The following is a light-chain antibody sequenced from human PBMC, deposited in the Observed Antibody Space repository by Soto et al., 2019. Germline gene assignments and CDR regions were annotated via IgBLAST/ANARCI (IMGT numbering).Light chain of an antibody. CDR3: QQYYSYPLT. J-gene: IGKJ4*01. CDR1: QSLSSN. V-gene: IGKV3-15*01. Sequence: DTVLTQSPATLSVSPGERAAVSCRASQSLSSNLAWYQQKPGQAPRLLIIGASDRVTGIPARFSGSGSGTEFTLSISSLQSEDFATYYCQQYYSYPLTFGGGTKVDIK. CDR2: GAS.